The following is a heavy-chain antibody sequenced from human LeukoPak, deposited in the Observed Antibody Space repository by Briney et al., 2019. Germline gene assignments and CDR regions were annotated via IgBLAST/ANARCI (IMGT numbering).Heavy chain of an antibody. D-gene: IGHD3-22*01. CDR1: GYTFTGYY. Sequence: ASVKVSCKASGYTFTGYYMYWVRQAPGQGLEWMGIINPSGGSTSYAQKFQGRVTMTRDTSTSTVYMELSSLRSEDTAVYYCARGGSYYDSSGYYNGYWGQGTLVTVSS. CDR2: INPSGGST. J-gene: IGHJ4*02. CDR3: ARGGSYYDSSGYYNGY. V-gene: IGHV1-46*01.